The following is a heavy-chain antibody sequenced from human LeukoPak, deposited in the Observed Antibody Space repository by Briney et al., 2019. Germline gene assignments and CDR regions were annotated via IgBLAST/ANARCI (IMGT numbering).Heavy chain of an antibody. Sequence: PGGSLRLSCAASGFTFSNYAMSWVRQAPGKGLEWVSGISGGGGSTYYADSVKGRFTISRDNPKNTLYLQMNSLRAEDTAVYYCARGKRNYYDSSGYYVGAFDIWGQGTMVTVSS. CDR2: ISGGGGST. V-gene: IGHV3-23*01. D-gene: IGHD3-22*01. CDR1: GFTFSNYA. J-gene: IGHJ3*02. CDR3: ARGKRNYYDSSGYYVGAFDI.